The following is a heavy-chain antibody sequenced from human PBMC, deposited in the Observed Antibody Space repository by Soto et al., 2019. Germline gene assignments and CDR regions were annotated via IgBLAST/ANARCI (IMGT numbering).Heavy chain of an antibody. V-gene: IGHV4-4*02. J-gene: IGHJ4*02. D-gene: IGHD2-15*01. CDR3: ARGRLGGHAFDY. CDR2: IYLSGGT. CDR1: SGSISSNNW. Sequence: SETLSLTCAVSSGSISSNNWWTWVRQPPGKGLEWIEEIYLSGGTYYNPSLKSRVSMPVDESKNQFFLSLNSVSAADTAVYSCARGRLGGHAFDYSVPGTMVTDSS.